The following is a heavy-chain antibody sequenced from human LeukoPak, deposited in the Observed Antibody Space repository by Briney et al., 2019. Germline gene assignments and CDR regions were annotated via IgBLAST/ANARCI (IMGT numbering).Heavy chain of an antibody. CDR1: GFTVSSNY. Sequence: GGSLILSCAASGFTVSSNYMSWVRQAPGKGLEWVSVIYSGGSTYYADSVKGRFTISRDKSKNTLYLQMNSLRAEDTAVYYCASPSSGQSFDIWGQGTMVTVSS. CDR3: ASPSSGQSFDI. CDR2: IYSGGST. D-gene: IGHD3-22*01. J-gene: IGHJ3*02. V-gene: IGHV3-53*01.